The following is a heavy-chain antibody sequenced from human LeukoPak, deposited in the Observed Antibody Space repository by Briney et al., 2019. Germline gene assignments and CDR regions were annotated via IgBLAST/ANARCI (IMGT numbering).Heavy chain of an antibody. CDR3: ARHSQWGLVPWTFDI. J-gene: IGHJ3*02. V-gene: IGHV4-38-2*01. Sequence: PSETLSLTCAVSSYSISSDYYWGWIRQPPGKGLEWIGTIFHSGSTYYNPSLVSRVSMSVDTSKNQFSLKLYSVTAADTAVYSCARHSQWGLVPWTFDIWGRGIMVTVSS. CDR1: SYSISSDYY. CDR2: IFHSGST. D-gene: IGHD2-21*01.